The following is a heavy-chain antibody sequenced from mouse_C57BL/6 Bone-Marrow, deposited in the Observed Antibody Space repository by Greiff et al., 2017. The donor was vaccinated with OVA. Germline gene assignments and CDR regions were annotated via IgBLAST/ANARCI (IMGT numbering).Heavy chain of an antibody. D-gene: IGHD1-1*01. CDR3: ARDLGYYGSSYFYFDY. J-gene: IGHJ2*01. CDR2: ISDGGSYT. Sequence: EVKLMESGGGLVKPGGSLKLSCAASGFTFSSYAMSWVRQTPEKRLEWVATISDGGSYTYYPDNVKGRFTISRDNAKNNLYLQMSHLKSEDTAMYYCARDLGYYGSSYFYFDYWGQGTTLTVSS. CDR1: GFTFSSYA. V-gene: IGHV5-4*01.